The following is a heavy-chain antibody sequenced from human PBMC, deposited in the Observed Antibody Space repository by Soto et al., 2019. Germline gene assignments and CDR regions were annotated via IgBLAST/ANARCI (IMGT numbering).Heavy chain of an antibody. CDR2: FDPDEAET. V-gene: IGHV1-24*01. CDR3: TTYHGDYNFDH. J-gene: IGHJ5*02. CDR1: GYTLNEVA. D-gene: IGHD4-17*01. Sequence: QVQLVQSGAEVKKPGASVKVSCKVSGYTLNEVAMHWVRQAPGKGLEWLGGFDPDEAETIYAQHFQGRVTMTEDTSTDTVNMELSSLRSEDTASYFCTTYHGDYNFDHWGQGTLVTVSS.